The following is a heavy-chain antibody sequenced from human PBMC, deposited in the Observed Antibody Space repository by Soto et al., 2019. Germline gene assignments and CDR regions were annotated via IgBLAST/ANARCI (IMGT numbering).Heavy chain of an antibody. Sequence: SETLSLTCTVSGGSISSDDYYWSWIRQAPGRGLEWIGYIHSSGSIYYNPSLKSRATMSIDTAGNQFSLKVSSVTVADTAVYYCARSPAYGDYANLDTWGQGTLVTVSS. J-gene: IGHJ5*02. V-gene: IGHV4-30-4*01. CDR1: GGSISSDDYY. D-gene: IGHD4-17*01. CDR2: IHSSGSI. CDR3: ARSPAYGDYANLDT.